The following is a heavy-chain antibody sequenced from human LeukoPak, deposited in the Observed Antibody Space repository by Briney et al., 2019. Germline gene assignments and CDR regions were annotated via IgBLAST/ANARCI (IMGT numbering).Heavy chain of an antibody. J-gene: IGHJ4*02. CDR2: ISSSGNTI. CDR1: GFAFNSYG. CDR3: ANRPLDY. Sequence: PGGSLRLSCAASGFAFNSYGMNWVSQAPGKGLERVSYISSSGNTIYYADSVKGRFTISRDNAKNSLYLQMNSLRAEDTAVYYCANRPLDYWGQGTLVTVSS. V-gene: IGHV3-48*03.